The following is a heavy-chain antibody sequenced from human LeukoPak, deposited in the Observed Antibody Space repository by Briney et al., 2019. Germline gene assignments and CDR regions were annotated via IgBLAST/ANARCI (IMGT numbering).Heavy chain of an antibody. CDR1: GFTVSSKY. Sequence: PGGSLRLSCAASGFTVSSKYMTWVRQAPGKGLEWVSVINTAGTTYYADSVKGRFTISRDSSKNTLYLQMNTLRTEDTAVYYCARARPFSSSWYTGPQTYYYYGMDVWGQGTTVTVSS. CDR3: ARARPFSSSWYTGPQTYYYYGMDV. V-gene: IGHV3-66*02. D-gene: IGHD6-13*01. CDR2: INTAGTT. J-gene: IGHJ6*02.